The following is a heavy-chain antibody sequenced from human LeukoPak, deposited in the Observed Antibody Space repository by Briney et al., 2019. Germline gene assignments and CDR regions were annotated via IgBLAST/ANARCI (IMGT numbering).Heavy chain of an antibody. J-gene: IGHJ4*02. V-gene: IGHV3-74*01. CDR3: ARGHYDVMSASYKWTPDS. CDR1: RFTFSNYW. D-gene: IGHD3-9*01. Sequence: EGSLRLSCAASRFTFSNYWMHWVRQAPGKGLVWVSRINSAGSDTTYADSVKGRFTTSRDNAKNSLSLQLNSLRLEDTAVYYCARGHYDVMSASYKWTPDSWGQGTLVTVSS. CDR2: INSAGSDT.